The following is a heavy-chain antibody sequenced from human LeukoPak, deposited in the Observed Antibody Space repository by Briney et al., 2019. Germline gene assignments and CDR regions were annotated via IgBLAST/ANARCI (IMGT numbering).Heavy chain of an antibody. V-gene: IGHV4-39*07. D-gene: IGHD3-16*01. CDR1: GGSISSSSYY. CDR3: AREGMGGALGY. CDR2: IYYSGST. Sequence: SETLSLTCTVSGGSISSSSYYWGWIRQPPGKGLEWIGSIYYSGSTYYNPSLKSRVTISVDTSKNQFSLKLSSVTAADTAVYYCAREGMGGALGYWGQGTLVTVSS. J-gene: IGHJ4*02.